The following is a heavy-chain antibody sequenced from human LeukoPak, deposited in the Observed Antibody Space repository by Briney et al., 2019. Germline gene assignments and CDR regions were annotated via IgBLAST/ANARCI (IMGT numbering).Heavy chain of an antibody. CDR2: IYYSGST. J-gene: IGHJ4*02. CDR3: ARYVWGSYPTFEDY. Sequence: SETLSLTCTVSGGSISRYYWSWVPQPPGKGLEWIGYIYYSGSTNYNPSLKSRVPISVDTSKNQFSLKLSSVTAADTAVYYCARYVWGSYPTFEDYWGQGTLVTVSS. V-gene: IGHV4-59*01. D-gene: IGHD3-16*02. CDR1: GGSISRYY.